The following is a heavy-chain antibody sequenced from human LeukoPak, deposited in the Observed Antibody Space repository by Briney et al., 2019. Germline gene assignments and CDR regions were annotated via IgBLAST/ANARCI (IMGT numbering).Heavy chain of an antibody. V-gene: IGHV4-30-4*01. CDR2: LYYSGST. CDR3: ARPYYYDSRIDP. Sequence: SQTLSLTCTVSGGSISSGDYYWSWIRQPPGKGLEWIAYLYYSGSTYYNPSLKSRVTMSADTSKNQLSLKLSSVTAADTAVYYCARPYYYDSRIDPWGQGILVTVSS. D-gene: IGHD3-22*01. CDR1: GGSISSGDYY. J-gene: IGHJ5*02.